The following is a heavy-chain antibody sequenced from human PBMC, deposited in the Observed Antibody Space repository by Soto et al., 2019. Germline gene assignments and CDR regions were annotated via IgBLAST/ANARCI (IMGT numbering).Heavy chain of an antibody. V-gene: IGHV1-18*01. CDR3: ARDAAVGLFDY. D-gene: IGHD1-26*01. J-gene: IGHJ4*02. CDR2: ISAYNGNT. Sequence: QVHLAQSGAEVKKPGASVKVSCKASGYTFTSYGISWVRQAPGQGLEWMVWISAYNGNTKYAQKLQGRFTMTTDTSTSTAYMELRSLRSDDTAVYYCARDAAVGLFDYWGQGTLVTVSS. CDR1: GYTFTSYG.